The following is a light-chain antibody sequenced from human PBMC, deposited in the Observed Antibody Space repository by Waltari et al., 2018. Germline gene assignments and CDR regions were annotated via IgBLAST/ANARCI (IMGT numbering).Light chain of an antibody. V-gene: IGLV2-14*01. Sequence: QSALTQSVSVSGSPGQSITISCTGTSSDIGGYNYVSWHQQHPGKAPKLMIYDVSQRPSGVSNRFSGSKSGNTASLTISGLQAEDEADYYYSSYTTDSGLVFGGGTKLTVL. CDR3: SSYTTDSGLV. CDR2: DVS. CDR1: SSDIGGYNY. J-gene: IGLJ2*01.